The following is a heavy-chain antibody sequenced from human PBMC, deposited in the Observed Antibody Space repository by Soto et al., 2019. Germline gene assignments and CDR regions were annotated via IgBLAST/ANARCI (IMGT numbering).Heavy chain of an antibody. CDR2: ISAYNGNT. J-gene: IGHJ4*02. CDR1: GYTFTSYG. D-gene: IGHD6-13*01. V-gene: IGHV1-18*01. Sequence: QVQLVQSGAEVKKPGASVKVSCKASGYTFTSYGISWVRQAPGQGLEWMGWISAYNGNTNYAQKLQGRVTMTTDTSTSTAYVERRSLGLYDTAVYYCARDLAKRDGPSSWLSYWGQGTLVTVSS. CDR3: ARDLAKRDGPSSWLSY.